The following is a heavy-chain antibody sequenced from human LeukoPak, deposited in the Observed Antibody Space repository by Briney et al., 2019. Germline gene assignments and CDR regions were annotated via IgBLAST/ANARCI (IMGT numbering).Heavy chain of an antibody. CDR2: ISESGDTT. J-gene: IGHJ4*02. V-gene: IGHV3-23*01. CDR1: GFTFSSYA. Sequence: SGGSLRLSCVASGFTFSSYAMNWVRQAPGKGLEWVSAISESGDTTFYADSVKGRFTISRDNSKNTLYLQMNSLRAEDTAVYYCAKTTPGYDYWGQGTLVTVSS. CDR3: AKTTPGYDY. D-gene: IGHD1-1*01.